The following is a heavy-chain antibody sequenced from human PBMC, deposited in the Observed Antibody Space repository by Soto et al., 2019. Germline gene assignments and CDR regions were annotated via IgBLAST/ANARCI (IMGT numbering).Heavy chain of an antibody. CDR2: INAYNGKT. V-gene: IGHV1-18*01. D-gene: IGHD6-13*01. Sequence: QVQLVQSGAEVKKPGASVKVSCKTSGYTFSNYGINWVRQAPGQGLEWMGWINAYNGKTNFAQRLHGRVTLTTDTSTSTAYMELMSLRSDDTAVYYCARGSSPVDFDYWGQGTLVTVSS. CDR3: ARGSSPVDFDY. J-gene: IGHJ4*02. CDR1: GYTFSNYG.